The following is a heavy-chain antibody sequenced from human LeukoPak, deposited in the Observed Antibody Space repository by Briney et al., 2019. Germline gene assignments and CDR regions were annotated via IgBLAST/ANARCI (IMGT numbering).Heavy chain of an antibody. J-gene: IGHJ4*02. D-gene: IGHD4-17*01. Sequence: SVKVSCKASGGTFSSYAISWVRQAPGQGLEWMGGITPIFGTANYAQKFQGRVTITADKSTSTAYMELSSLRSVDTAVYYCAREYGDSNDYWGQGTLVTVSS. CDR1: GGTFSSYA. V-gene: IGHV1-69*06. CDR3: AREYGDSNDY. CDR2: ITPIFGTA.